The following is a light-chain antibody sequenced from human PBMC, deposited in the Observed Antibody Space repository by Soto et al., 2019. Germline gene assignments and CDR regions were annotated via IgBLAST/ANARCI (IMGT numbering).Light chain of an antibody. CDR2: DIR. CDR3: SSYTSSSTRV. Sequence: QSALTQPASVSGSPGQSITISCTGTSSDVGGYKYVSWYQQHPGKAPKLMIYDIRKRPSGVSNRFSGSKSGNTASLTISGLQAEDEAIYYCSSYTSSSTRVFGTGPKLTVL. J-gene: IGLJ1*01. V-gene: IGLV2-14*03. CDR1: SSDVGGYKY.